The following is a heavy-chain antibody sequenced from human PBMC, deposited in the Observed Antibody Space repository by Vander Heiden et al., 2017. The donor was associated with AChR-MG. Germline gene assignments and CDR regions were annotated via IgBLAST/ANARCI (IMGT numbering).Heavy chain of an antibody. Sequence: QVQLQESGPGLVKPSGTLSLPSAVPGGSISSSNWWSWFRQPPGKGLKWIGEIYHSGSTNYNPSLKSRVTISVDKSKNQFSLKLSSVTAADTAVYYCARDKKPRVRGKNYYYGMDVWGQGTTVTVSS. CDR1: GGSISSSNW. CDR2: IYHSGST. J-gene: IGHJ6*02. V-gene: IGHV4-4*02. D-gene: IGHD3-10*01. CDR3: ARDKKPRVRGKNYYYGMDV.